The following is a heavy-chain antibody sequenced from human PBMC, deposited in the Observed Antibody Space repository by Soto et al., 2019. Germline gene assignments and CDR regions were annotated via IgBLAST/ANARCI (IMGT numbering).Heavy chain of an antibody. V-gene: IGHV4-59*01. Sequence: PSETLSLTCTVSGGSISSYYCSWIRQPPGKGLXWIXYIXXSXXXXXNXXLKSRVTISVDTSKNQFSLKLSSVTAAETAVYYCARAIEYGDSSFDYWGQGTLVTVSS. D-gene: IGHD4-17*01. CDR2: IXXSXXX. J-gene: IGHJ4*02. CDR3: ARAIEYGDSSFDY. CDR1: GGSISSYY.